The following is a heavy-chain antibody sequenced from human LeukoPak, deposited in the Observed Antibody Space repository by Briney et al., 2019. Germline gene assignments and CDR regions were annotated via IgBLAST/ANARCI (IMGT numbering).Heavy chain of an antibody. CDR2: ISYDGSNK. V-gene: IGHV3-30*03. CDR3: ARGPTRANSTDY. D-gene: IGHD2/OR15-2a*01. J-gene: IGHJ4*02. Sequence: GGSLRLSCAASGFTFSSYGMHWVRQAPGKGLEWVAVISYDGSNKYYADSVKGRFTISRDNAKNSLYLQMNSLRAEDTAVYYCARGPTRANSTDYWGQGALVTVSS. CDR1: GFTFSSYG.